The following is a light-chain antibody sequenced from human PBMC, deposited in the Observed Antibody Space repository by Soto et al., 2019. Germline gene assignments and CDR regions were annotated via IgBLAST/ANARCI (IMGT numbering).Light chain of an antibody. CDR1: SSNIGATYH. Sequence: QSVLTQPPSVSGAPGQRVTISCTGSSSNIGATYHVHWYQQLPGTAPKLLIYGNSNRPSGVPDRFSGSKSGTSASLAITGLQAEDEADYSCQSYDSSLSGSVFGGGTKLTVL. J-gene: IGLJ3*02. CDR2: GNS. V-gene: IGLV1-40*01. CDR3: QSYDSSLSGSV.